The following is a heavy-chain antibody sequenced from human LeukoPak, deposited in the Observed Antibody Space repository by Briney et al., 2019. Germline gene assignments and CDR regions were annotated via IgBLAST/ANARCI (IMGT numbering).Heavy chain of an antibody. J-gene: IGHJ4*02. CDR1: GGSFSGYY. Sequence: SETLSLTCAVYGGSFSGYYWSWIRQPPGKGLEWIGEINHSGGTNYNPSLKSRVTISVDTSKNQFSLKLSSVTAADTAVYYCASPRGCGGDCSSFGYWGQGTLVTVSS. V-gene: IGHV4-34*01. CDR3: ASPRGCGGDCSSFGY. CDR2: INHSGGT. D-gene: IGHD2-21*02.